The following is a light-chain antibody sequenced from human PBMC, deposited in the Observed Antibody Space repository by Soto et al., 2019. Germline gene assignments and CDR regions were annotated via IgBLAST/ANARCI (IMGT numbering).Light chain of an antibody. J-gene: IGKJ1*01. CDR1: QSVSSN. Sequence: EIVMTQSPATLSVSLGERVTLSCRASQSVSSNLAWYQQKPGQAPRLLIYGASTWAIGIPARFSGSGSGTEITLTISSLQHEDFAVYYCQQYKIWHRTFGQGTKVEIK. V-gene: IGKV3-15*01. CDR3: QQYKIWHRT. CDR2: GAS.